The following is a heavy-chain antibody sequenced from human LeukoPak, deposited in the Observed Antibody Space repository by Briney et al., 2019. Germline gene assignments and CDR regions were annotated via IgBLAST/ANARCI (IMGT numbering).Heavy chain of an antibody. J-gene: IGHJ4*02. CDR3: ALGYGDYVSLNY. CDR2: ISSSSSYI. CDR1: GFTFSSYS. Sequence: GGSLRLSCPASGFTFSSYSMNWVRQAPGRGLEWVSSISSSSSYIYYADSVKGRFTISRDNAKNSLYLQMNSLRAEDTAVYYCALGYGDYVSLNYWGQGTLVTVSS. V-gene: IGHV3-21*01. D-gene: IGHD4-17*01.